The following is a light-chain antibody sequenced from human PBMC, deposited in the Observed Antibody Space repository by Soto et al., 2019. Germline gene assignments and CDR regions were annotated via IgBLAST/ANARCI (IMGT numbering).Light chain of an antibody. J-gene: IGKJ1*01. CDR2: KAS. CDR1: QTISSW. Sequence: DIQMTQSPSTLSASVGDRVIITCRSGQTISSWLAWYQQKPGKAPKLLVYKASSLESGVPSRFSGSGSGTEFTLTISSLQPDDFATYYCQQYNSYWTFGQGTKVDIK. V-gene: IGKV1-5*03. CDR3: QQYNSYWT.